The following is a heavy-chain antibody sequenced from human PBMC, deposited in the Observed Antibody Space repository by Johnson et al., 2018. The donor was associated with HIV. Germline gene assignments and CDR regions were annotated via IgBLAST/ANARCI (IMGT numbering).Heavy chain of an antibody. CDR2: IRSKANSYAT. Sequence: VRLVESGGGLVQPGGSLKLSCVASGFTFSGSAMHWVRQASGKGLEWVGRIRSKANSYATAYAASVTGRFTISRDDSQNTAYLQMNSLRAEDTAVYYCASEVRGVLDIWGQGTMVTVSS. CDR3: ASEVRGVLDI. J-gene: IGHJ3*02. D-gene: IGHD3-10*01. V-gene: IGHV3-73*02. CDR1: GFTFSGSA.